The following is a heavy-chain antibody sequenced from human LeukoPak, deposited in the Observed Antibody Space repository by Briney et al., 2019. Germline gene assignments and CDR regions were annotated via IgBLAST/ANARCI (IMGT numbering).Heavy chain of an antibody. CDR3: TRAVAGNRRGPYYFYYYMDV. V-gene: IGHV3-49*04. D-gene: IGHD6-19*01. CDR2: IRDKSFGATA. J-gene: IGHJ6*03. Sequence: GGSLRLSCLTSGFTFDDYSMSWVRQAPGKGLEWVGFIRDKSFGATAEYAASVKGRFTISRDDSKSIAYLQLNSLKIEDTAVYFCTRAVAGNRRGPYYFYYYMDVWGKGTTVTISS. CDR1: GFTFDDYS.